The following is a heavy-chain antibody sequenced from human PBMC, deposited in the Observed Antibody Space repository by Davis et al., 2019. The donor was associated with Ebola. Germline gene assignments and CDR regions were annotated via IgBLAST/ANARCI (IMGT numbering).Heavy chain of an antibody. D-gene: IGHD1-1*01. J-gene: IGHJ4*02. V-gene: IGHV1-18*01. CDR2: ISAYNGNT. CDR3: ARAQFPTTSDH. Sequence: AASVKVSCKASGYTFTSYGMSWVRQAPGQGLEWMGWISAYNGNTNYAQNVQGRVIMTSDTATTTAYMEVGSLRSDDTAVYYCARAQFPTTSDHWGQGTLVTVSS. CDR1: GYTFTSYG.